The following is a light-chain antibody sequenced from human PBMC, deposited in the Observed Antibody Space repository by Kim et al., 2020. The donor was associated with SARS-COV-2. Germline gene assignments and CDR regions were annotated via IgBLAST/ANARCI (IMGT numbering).Light chain of an antibody. J-gene: IGLJ2*01. CDR2: GKN. CDR3: NSRDSNDNVV. CDR1: SIRSYY. Sequence: SSEVTQDTAVSVAVGQTVRITCQGDSIRSYYVTWYQQKPGQAPILVIYGKNNRPSGIPDRFSGSSSVNTASLTITGTQAGDEADYYCNSRDSNDNVVFGGGTKLTFL. V-gene: IGLV3-19*01.